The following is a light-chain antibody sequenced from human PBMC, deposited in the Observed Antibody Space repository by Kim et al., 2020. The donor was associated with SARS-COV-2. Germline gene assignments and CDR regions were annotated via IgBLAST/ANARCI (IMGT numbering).Light chain of an antibody. CDR1: KLGNKY. Sequence: SYELTQPPSVSVSPGQTASIPCSGDKLGNKYACWYQQTPGQSPVLVIYQDRLRPSGIPERFSGSNSGNTATLTISGTQAMDEADYYCQAWDSSTVVFGGGTKLTVL. V-gene: IGLV3-1*01. CDR3: QAWDSSTVV. CDR2: QDR. J-gene: IGLJ3*02.